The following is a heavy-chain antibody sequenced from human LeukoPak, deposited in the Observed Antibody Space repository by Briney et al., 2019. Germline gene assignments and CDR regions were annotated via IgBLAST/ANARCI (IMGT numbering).Heavy chain of an antibody. Sequence: PGGSLRLSCAVSGLPFGSYGMTWVRQAPGKGLEWVSGITGNGDYTYYADSVKGRFTISRDNSKSTLSLQMNSLRAEDTAVYYCAKSYCGGDCGWGPGTLVIVSS. CDR2: ITGNGDYT. CDR1: GLPFGSYG. V-gene: IGHV3-23*01. CDR3: AKSYCGGDCG. D-gene: IGHD2-21*02. J-gene: IGHJ4*02.